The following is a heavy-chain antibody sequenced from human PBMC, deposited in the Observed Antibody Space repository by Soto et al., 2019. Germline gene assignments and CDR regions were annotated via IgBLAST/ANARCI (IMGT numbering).Heavy chain of an antibody. Sequence: SETLSLTCTVSGGSISSYYWSWIRQPPGKGLEWIGYIYYSGSTNYIPFLKSRVTISVDTSKNQFSLKLSSVTAADTAVYYCARGVDGSYNWFDPWGQGTMVTVSS. CDR1: GGSISSYY. J-gene: IGHJ5*02. D-gene: IGHD5-12*01. CDR3: ARGVDGSYNWFDP. V-gene: IGHV4-59*08. CDR2: IYYSGST.